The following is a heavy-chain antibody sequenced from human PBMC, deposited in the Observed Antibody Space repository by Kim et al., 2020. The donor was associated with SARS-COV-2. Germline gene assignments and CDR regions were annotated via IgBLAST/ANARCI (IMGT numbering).Heavy chain of an antibody. CDR1: GGSISSSSYY. D-gene: IGHD1-26*01. CDR3: ARHGSGSYYLPFDP. Sequence: SETLSLTCTVSGGSISSSSYYWGWIRQPPGKGLEWIGSIYYSGSTYYNPSLKSRVTISVDTSKNQFSLKLSSVTAADTAVYYCARHGSGSYYLPFDPWGQGTLVTVSS. J-gene: IGHJ5*02. CDR2: IYYSGST. V-gene: IGHV4-39*01.